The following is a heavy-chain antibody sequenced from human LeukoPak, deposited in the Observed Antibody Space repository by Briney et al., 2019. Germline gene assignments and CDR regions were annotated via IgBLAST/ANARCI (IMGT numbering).Heavy chain of an antibody. CDR3: AKVGGYYYDSSGYYSDRLYFDY. CDR1: GFTFSSYA. V-gene: IGHV3-23*01. D-gene: IGHD3-22*01. Sequence: GGSLRLSCAASGFTFSSYAMSWVRQAPGKGLEWVSAISGSGGSTYYADSVKGRFTISRDNSKNTLYLQMNSLRAEDTAVYYCAKVGGYYYDSSGYYSDRLYFDYWGQGTLVTVSS. CDR2: ISGSGGST. J-gene: IGHJ4*02.